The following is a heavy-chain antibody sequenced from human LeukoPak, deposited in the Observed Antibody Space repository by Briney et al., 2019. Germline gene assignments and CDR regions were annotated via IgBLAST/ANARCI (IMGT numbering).Heavy chain of an antibody. J-gene: IGHJ4*02. V-gene: IGHV3-13*01. Sequence: GGSLRLSCAASGFTFSSYDMHWVRQATGKGLEWVSAIGTAGDTYYPGSVKGRFTISRENAKNSLYLQMNSLRAEDTAVYYCATLTVASSFDYWGQGTLVTVSS. CDR2: IGTAGDT. CDR3: ATLTVASSFDY. D-gene: IGHD6-19*01. CDR1: GFTFSSYD.